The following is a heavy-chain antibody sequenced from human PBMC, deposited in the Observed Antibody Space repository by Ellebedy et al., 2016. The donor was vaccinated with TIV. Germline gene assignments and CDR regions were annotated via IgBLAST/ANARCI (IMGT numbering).Heavy chain of an antibody. CDR2: ISGTDGRT. V-gene: IGHV3-23*01. CDR1: GFPFTTNH. Sequence: GESLKISXVASGFPFTTNHMSWIRQPPGKGLEGVSSISGTDGRTYYTGSLKGRFTISRDNSKNTVYLEMNSLRDDDTATYYCARILTTSDHFWYGLDVWGQGTTVTVSS. J-gene: IGHJ6*02. D-gene: IGHD3-3*02. CDR3: ARILTTSDHFWYGLDV.